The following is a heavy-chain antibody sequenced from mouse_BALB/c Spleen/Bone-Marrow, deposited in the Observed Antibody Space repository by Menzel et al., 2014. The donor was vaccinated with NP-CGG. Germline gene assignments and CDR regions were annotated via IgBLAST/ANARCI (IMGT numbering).Heavy chain of an antibody. D-gene: IGHD1-2*01. V-gene: IGHV14-3*02. J-gene: IGHJ2*01. CDR3: ARDYGPFDY. Sequence: DVHLVESGAELVKPGASVKLSCTASGFNIKDIYMHWVKQRPEQGLEWIGRIDPANGDTKYDPKFQGKATITADTSSNTAYLQLSSLTSEDTAVYYCARDYGPFDYWGQGTTLTVSP. CDR1: GFNIKDIY. CDR2: IDPANGDT.